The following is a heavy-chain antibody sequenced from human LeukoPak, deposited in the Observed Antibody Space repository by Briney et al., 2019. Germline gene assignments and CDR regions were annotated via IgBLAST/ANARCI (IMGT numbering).Heavy chain of an antibody. CDR3: ARAGHNSNSGGYDF. V-gene: IGHV1-2*02. D-gene: IGHD3-22*01. Sequence: WVRQAPGQGLESLGWIDPDTGDTNYPQKFQGRVTMSRDTSSSTAYMELNRLRSDDTAVYYCARAGHNSNSGGYDFWGLGTLVTVSS. CDR2: IDPDTGDT. J-gene: IGHJ4*02.